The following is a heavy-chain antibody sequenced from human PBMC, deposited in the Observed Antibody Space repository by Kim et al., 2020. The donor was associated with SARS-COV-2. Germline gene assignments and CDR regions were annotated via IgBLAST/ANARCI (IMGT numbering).Heavy chain of an antibody. CDR3: ARGGRGVITIFGVVTQRGFAY. V-gene: IGHV4-34*01. CDR2: INHSGST. Sequence: SETLSLTCAVYGGSFSGYYWSWIRQAPGKGLEWIGEINHSGSTNYNPSLKSRVTISVDTSENQFSLKLSSVTTADTAVYYCARGGRGVITIFGVVTQRGFAYWGQGPLVTVPS. CDR1: GGSFSGYY. J-gene: IGHJ4*02. D-gene: IGHD3-3*01.